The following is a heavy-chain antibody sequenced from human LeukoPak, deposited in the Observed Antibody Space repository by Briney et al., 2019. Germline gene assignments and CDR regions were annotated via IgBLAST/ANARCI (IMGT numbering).Heavy chain of an antibody. CDR1: GGSFSGYY. J-gene: IGHJ4*02. D-gene: IGHD6-19*01. V-gene: IGHV4-34*01. Sequence: PSETLSLTCAVYGGSFSGYYWSWIRQPPGKGLEWIGEINHSGSTNYNPSLKSRVTISVDKSKNQFSLKLSSVTAADTAVYYCARSGWYARNLDYWGQGTLVTVSS. CDR3: ARSGWYARNLDY. CDR2: INHSGST.